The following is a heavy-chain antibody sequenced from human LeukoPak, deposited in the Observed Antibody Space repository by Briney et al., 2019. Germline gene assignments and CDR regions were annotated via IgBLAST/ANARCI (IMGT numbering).Heavy chain of an antibody. CDR3: ASSIAAAGIGQNTFGI. D-gene: IGHD6-13*01. J-gene: IGHJ3*02. CDR2: IDPSDFYT. CDR1: GYSFSTYR. Sequence: GESLKISCKGSGYSFSTYRISWVRQMPGKGLEWMGKIDPSDFYTDYSPSFQGHVTISADTSINTAFLEWSSLKTSDTAIYYCASSIAAAGIGQNTFGIWGQGTVVAVSS. V-gene: IGHV5-10-1*01.